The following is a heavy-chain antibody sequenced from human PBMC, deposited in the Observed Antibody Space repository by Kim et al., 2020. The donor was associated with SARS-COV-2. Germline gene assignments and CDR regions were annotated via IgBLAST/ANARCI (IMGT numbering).Heavy chain of an antibody. J-gene: IGHJ6*02. V-gene: IGHV3-21*01. D-gene: IGHD3-3*01. CDR2: ISSSSSYI. Sequence: GGSLRLSCAASGFSFSSYSMNWVRQAPGKGLEWVSSISSSSSYIYYADSVKGRFTISRDNAKNSLYLQMNSLRAEDTAVYYCARDLGDYDFWSGYYQYYNYGMDVWGQGTTVTVSS. CDR1: GFSFSSYS. CDR3: ARDLGDYDFWSGYYQYYNYGMDV.